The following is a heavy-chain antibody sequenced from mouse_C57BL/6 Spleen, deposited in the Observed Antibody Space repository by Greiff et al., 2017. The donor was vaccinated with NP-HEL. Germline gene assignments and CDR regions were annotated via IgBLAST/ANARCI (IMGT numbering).Heavy chain of an antibody. CDR1: GFTFSSYA. J-gene: IGHJ3*01. CDR2: ISSGGDYI. V-gene: IGHV5-9-1*02. D-gene: IGHD1-1*01. CDR3: TRDLSSFPYYGSSPLAY. Sequence: EVKLVESGEGLVKPGGSLKLSCAASGFTFSSYAMSWVRQTPEKRLEWVAYISSGGDYIYYADTVKGRFTISRDNARNTLYLQMSSLKSEDTDMYYCTRDLSSFPYYGSSPLAYWGQGTLVTVSA.